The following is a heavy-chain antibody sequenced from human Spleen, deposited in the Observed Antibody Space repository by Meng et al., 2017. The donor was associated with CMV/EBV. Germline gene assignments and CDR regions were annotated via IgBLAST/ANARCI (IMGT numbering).Heavy chain of an antibody. D-gene: IGHD3-10*01. J-gene: IGHJ5*02. CDR1: GGSFSGYY. CDR2: INHSGST. Sequence: QRQPKESGPGRLQPSGTLSLTCAVDGGSFSGYYWSWIRQPPGKGLEWIGEINHSGSTNYNPSLKSRVTISVDTSKNQFSLKLSSVTAADTAVYYCARGGSMVRGVIFNWFDPWGQGTLVTVSS. CDR3: ARGGSMVRGVIFNWFDP. V-gene: IGHV4-34*01.